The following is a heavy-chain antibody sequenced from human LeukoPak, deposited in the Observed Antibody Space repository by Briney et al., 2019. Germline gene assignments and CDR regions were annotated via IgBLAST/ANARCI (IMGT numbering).Heavy chain of an antibody. CDR1: GFTFNNFA. Sequence: GGSLRLSCAASGFTFNNFAMSWVRQAPGKGLEWVSALSSSGIDTYYADSVKGRFTISRDNSKNTLYLQLTSLRAEDTAVYYCAKEIRDGYNYPFDYWGQGTLVTLSS. V-gene: IGHV3-23*01. CDR3: AKEIRDGYNYPFDY. J-gene: IGHJ4*02. D-gene: IGHD5-24*01. CDR2: LSSSGIDT.